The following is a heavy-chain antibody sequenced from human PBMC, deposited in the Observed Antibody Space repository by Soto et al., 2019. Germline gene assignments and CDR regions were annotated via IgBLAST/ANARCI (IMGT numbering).Heavy chain of an antibody. CDR1: GYPVPSHY. Sequence: SAKVPCKASGYPVPSHYMDWVLQAPGQGLEWMGIINPLGGSKSYAQKFQGRVTITRDTSASTAYMELSSLRSEDPAVYYCARDSRSSGDGGYYYAMDVWGQGTTVTVYS. CDR2: INPLGGSK. J-gene: IGHJ6*02. V-gene: IGHV1-46*01. D-gene: IGHD6-13*01. CDR3: ARDSRSSGDGGYYYAMDV.